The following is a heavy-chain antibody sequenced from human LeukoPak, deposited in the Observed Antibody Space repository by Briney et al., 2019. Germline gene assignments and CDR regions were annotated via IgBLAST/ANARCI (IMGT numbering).Heavy chain of an antibody. Sequence: GGSLRLSCAASGFTFSSYAMSWVRQAPGKGLEWVSAISGSGGSTYYADSVKGRFTISRDNSKNTLYLQMNSLRAEDTAVYYCAKDSCSSTSCYTSAMWWYFDLWGRGALVTVSS. CDR1: GFTFSSYA. D-gene: IGHD2-2*02. CDR3: AKDSCSSTSCYTSAMWWYFDL. J-gene: IGHJ2*01. V-gene: IGHV3-23*01. CDR2: ISGSGGST.